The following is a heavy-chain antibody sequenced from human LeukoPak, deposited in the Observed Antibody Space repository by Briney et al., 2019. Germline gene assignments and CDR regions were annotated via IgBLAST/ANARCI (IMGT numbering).Heavy chain of an antibody. D-gene: IGHD6-19*01. Sequence: GASVKVSCNASRYTFTGYYLHWVRQAPGQGLEWMGWINPNSGGTNYAQKFQGRVTMTRDTPISTAYMELSRLKSDDTAVYYCARGQLEIDSSGTFDYWGQGTLVTVSP. V-gene: IGHV1-2*02. CDR3: ARGQLEIDSSGTFDY. J-gene: IGHJ4*02. CDR1: RYTFTGYY. CDR2: INPNSGGT.